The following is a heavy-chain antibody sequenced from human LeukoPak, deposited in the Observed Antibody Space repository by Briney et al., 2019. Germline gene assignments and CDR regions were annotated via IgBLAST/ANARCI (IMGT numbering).Heavy chain of an antibody. CDR2: IYYSGST. J-gene: IGHJ4*02. CDR1: GGSISSSSYY. CDR3: ARRRVGATTEFDY. V-gene: IGHV4-39*07. D-gene: IGHD1-26*01. Sequence: PSETLSLTCTVSGGSISSSSYYWGWIRQPPGKGLEWIGSIYYSGSTYYNPSLKSRVTISVDTSKNQFSLKLSSVTAADTAVYYCARRRVGATTEFDYWGQGTLVTVSS.